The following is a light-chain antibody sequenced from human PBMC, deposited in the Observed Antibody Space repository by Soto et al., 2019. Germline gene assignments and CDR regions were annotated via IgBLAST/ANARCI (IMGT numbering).Light chain of an antibody. CDR1: ENVNSW. J-gene: IGKJ4*01. CDR3: QQYNGHPLS. V-gene: IGKV1-5*03. Sequence: DIQMTQSPSTVSASVGDRDTITCRASENVNSWVAWHQQKPGRAPKLLIYRASSLESGVPSRFSGGGSGTEFTLTISSLQSDDFATYYCQQYNGHPLSFGGGTKVEIK. CDR2: RAS.